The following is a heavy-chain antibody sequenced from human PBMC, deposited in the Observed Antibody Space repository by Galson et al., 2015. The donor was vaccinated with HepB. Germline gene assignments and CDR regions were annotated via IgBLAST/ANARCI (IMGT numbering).Heavy chain of an antibody. J-gene: IGHJ6*03. CDR2: IWYDGSNK. Sequence: SLRLSCAASGFTFSSYGMHWVRQAPGKGLEWVAVIWYDGSNKYHADSVKGRFTISRDNSKNTLYLQMNSLRAEDTAVYYCARAYYGSGSPWIVYYMDVWGKGTTVTVSS. V-gene: IGHV3-33*01. D-gene: IGHD3-10*01. CDR3: ARAYYGSGSPWIVYYMDV. CDR1: GFTFSSYG.